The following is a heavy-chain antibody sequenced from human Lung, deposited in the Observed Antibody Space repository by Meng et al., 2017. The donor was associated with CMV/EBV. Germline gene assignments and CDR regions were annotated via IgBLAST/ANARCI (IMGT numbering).Heavy chain of an antibody. D-gene: IGHD6-6*01. J-gene: IGHJ3*01. CDR3: VKDTSYSSSSLGAFDV. Sequence: GGSXRLXCAASGFSFDDYAMHWVRQAPGKGLEWVSRINWNSAYIGYADSVKGRFTISRENAKNSLYLQMNSLRPDDTALYYCVKDTSYSSSSLGAFDVWGQGXMVTVSS. CDR1: GFSFDDYA. V-gene: IGHV3-9*01. CDR2: INWNSAYI.